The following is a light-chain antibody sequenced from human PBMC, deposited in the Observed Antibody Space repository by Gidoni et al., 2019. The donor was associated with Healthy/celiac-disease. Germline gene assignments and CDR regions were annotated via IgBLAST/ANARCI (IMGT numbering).Light chain of an antibody. CDR3: QQYNSTPYT. J-gene: IGKJ2*01. V-gene: IGKV4-1*01. CDR1: QSVLYSSNTKNY. Sequence: DIVMTQSPDSLAASLGERATINCKSSQSVLYSSNTKNYLAGYQQKPVQPPKLLIYWASTRESGVPDRFSGSGSGTDVTLTISSLQAEDVAVYYCQQYNSTPYTFGQGTKLEIK. CDR2: WAS.